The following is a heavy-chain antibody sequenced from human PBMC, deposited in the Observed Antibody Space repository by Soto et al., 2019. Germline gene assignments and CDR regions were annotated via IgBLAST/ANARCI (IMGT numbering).Heavy chain of an antibody. J-gene: IGHJ5*02. CDR1: GYTFTSYG. V-gene: IGHV1-18*01. CDR3: AGGYDFWSGDGNWFDP. CDR2: ISAYNGNT. Sequence: ASVKVSCKASGYTFTSYGISWVRQAPGQGLEWMGWISAYNGNTNYAQKIQGRVTMTTDTSTSTAYMELRSLRSDDTAVYYCAGGYDFWSGDGNWFDPWGQGTLVTVPQ. D-gene: IGHD3-3*01.